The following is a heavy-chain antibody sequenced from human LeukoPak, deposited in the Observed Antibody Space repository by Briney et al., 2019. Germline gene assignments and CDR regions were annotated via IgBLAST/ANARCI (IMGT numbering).Heavy chain of an antibody. CDR2: ISGTESAV. V-gene: IGHV3-48*03. D-gene: IGHD1-26*01. CDR1: GFSFITYA. Sequence: GGSRRLSCAVSGFSFITYAMNWVRQAPGKGLEWVSGISGTESAVGYADSVKGRFTVSRDTSKRTVYLQMSGLRVDDTATYYCVKGSGTHYYFYYMDVWGKGTPVTASS. CDR3: VKGSGTHYYFYYMDV. J-gene: IGHJ6*03.